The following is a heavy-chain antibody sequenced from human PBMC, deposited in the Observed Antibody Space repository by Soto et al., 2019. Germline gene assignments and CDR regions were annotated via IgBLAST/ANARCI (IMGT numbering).Heavy chain of an antibody. CDR1: GYSFTSYW. D-gene: IGHD2-2*02. CDR3: ARLGYCTGTSCYTFDS. CDR2: INPSDSYT. Sequence: GESLKISCQGSGYSFTSYWIGWVRQRPGKGLEWMGRINPSDSYTTYSPSFQGHVTISTDKSFSTAYLQWSGLKASDTAMYYCARLGYCTGTSCYTFDSWGQGTLVTVLL. V-gene: IGHV5-10-1*01. J-gene: IGHJ4*02.